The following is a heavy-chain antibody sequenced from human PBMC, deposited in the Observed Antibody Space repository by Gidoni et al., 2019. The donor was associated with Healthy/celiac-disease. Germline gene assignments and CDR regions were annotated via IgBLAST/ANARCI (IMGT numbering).Heavy chain of an antibody. CDR3: AAWRGDCTGGVCYTSTRWFDP. CDR1: GFTFSSYA. CDR2: ISGSGGST. Sequence: EVQLLESGGGLVQPGGSVRLSCAASGFTFSSYAMSWVRQAPGKGLGWFSAISGSGGSTYYADSVKGRFTISRDNSKNTLYLQMNSLRAEDTAVYYCAAWRGDCTGGVCYTSTRWFDPWGQGTLVTVSS. V-gene: IGHV3-23*01. J-gene: IGHJ5*02. D-gene: IGHD2-8*02.